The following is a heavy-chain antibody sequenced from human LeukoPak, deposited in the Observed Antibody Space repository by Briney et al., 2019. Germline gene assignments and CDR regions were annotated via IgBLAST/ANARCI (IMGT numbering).Heavy chain of an antibody. Sequence: GASVKVSCKASGYTFTSYGISWVRQAPGQGLEWMGWISAYNGNTNYAQKLQGRVTMTTDTSTSTAYMELRSLRSDDTAVYYCARDDQEYCSSTSCERPFDYWSQGTLVTVSS. V-gene: IGHV1-18*01. CDR3: ARDDQEYCSSTSCERPFDY. CDR1: GYTFTSYG. CDR2: ISAYNGNT. J-gene: IGHJ4*02. D-gene: IGHD2-2*01.